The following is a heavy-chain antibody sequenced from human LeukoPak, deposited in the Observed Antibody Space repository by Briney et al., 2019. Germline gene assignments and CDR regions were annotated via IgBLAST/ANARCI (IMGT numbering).Heavy chain of an antibody. V-gene: IGHV1-8*01. D-gene: IGHD3-10*01. Sequence: ASVKVSCKASGYTFTSYDINWVRQATGQGLEWMGWMNPNSGNTGYAQKFQGRVTMTRDTSISTAYMELSRLRSDDPAVYYCARELWDYYGSGSYDGQHWGQGTLVTVSS. CDR2: MNPNSGNT. J-gene: IGHJ1*01. CDR1: GYTFTSYD. CDR3: ARELWDYYGSGSYDGQH.